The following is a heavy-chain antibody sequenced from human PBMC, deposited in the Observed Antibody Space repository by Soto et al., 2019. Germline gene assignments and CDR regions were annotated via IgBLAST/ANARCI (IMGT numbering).Heavy chain of an antibody. CDR3: ARHLGYCSGGSCYSPLYYYYYMDV. J-gene: IGHJ6*03. V-gene: IGHV4-59*08. Sequence: ETLSLTCTVSGGSISSYYWSWIRQPPGKGLEWIGYIYYSGSTNYNPSLKSRVTISVDTSKNQFSLKLSSVTAADTAVYYCARHLGYCSGGSCYSPLYYYYYMDVWGKGTTVTVSS. CDR2: IYYSGST. CDR1: GGSISSYY. D-gene: IGHD2-15*01.